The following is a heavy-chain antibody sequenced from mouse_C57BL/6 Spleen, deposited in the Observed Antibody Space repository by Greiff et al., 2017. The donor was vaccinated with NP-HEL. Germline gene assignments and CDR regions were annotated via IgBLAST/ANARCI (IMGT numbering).Heavy chain of an antibody. CDR3: AREGDYGSTYAMDY. D-gene: IGHD1-1*01. CDR1: GFTFSSYT. J-gene: IGHJ4*01. V-gene: IGHV5-9*01. CDR2: ISGGGGNT. Sequence: EVMLVESGGGLVKPGGSLKLSCAASGFTFSSYTMSWVRQTPGKRLEWVATISGGGGNTYYPDSVKGRFTISRDNAKNTLYLQMSRLRSEDTALYYCAREGDYGSTYAMDYWGQGTSVTVSS.